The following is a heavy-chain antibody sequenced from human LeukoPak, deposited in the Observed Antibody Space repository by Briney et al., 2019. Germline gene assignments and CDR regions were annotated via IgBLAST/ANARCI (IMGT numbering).Heavy chain of an antibody. CDR2: ISSSGSTI. J-gene: IGHJ6*03. CDR3: ARDQEPILEWLPSTHMDV. V-gene: IGHV3-11*04. CDR1: GFTFSDYY. D-gene: IGHD3-3*01. Sequence: GGSLRLSCAASGFTFSDYYMSWIRQAPGKGLGWVSYISSSGSTIYYADSVKGRFTISRDNAKNSLYLQMNSLRAEDTAVYYCARDQEPILEWLPSTHMDVWGKGTTVTVSS.